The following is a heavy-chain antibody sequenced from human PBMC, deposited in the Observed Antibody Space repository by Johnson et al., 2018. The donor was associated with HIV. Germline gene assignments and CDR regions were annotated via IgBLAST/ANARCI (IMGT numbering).Heavy chain of an antibody. Sequence: QVQLVESGGGVVQPGRSLRLSCAASGFTFSYYAMHWVRQVPGKGLEWVAVISYDGSNTYYADSVKGRFTISRDNSKNTLYLQMNSLRAEDTAVYYCRVVTGAFDIWGQGTMVTVSS. V-gene: IGHV3-30*04. J-gene: IGHJ3*02. CDR3: RVVTGAFDI. CDR2: ISYDGSNT. CDR1: GFTFSYYA. D-gene: IGHD4-23*01.